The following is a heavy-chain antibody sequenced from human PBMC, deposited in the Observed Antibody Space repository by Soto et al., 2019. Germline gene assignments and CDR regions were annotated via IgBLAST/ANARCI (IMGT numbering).Heavy chain of an antibody. CDR1: ATST. Sequence: SVKVSCKASATSTVQWVRQARGQRLEWIGWIVVGLGNTNYAQKFQERVTLTRDMSTSTAYTELTSLRSEDTAVYYCAAGATIDDFDIWGQGTMVTVSS. CDR2: IVVGLGNT. V-gene: IGHV1-58*01. J-gene: IGHJ3*02. D-gene: IGHD1-26*01. CDR3: AAGATIDDFDI.